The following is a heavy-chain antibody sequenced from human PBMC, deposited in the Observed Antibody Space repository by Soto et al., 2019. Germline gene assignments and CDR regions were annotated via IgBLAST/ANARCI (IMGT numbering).Heavy chain of an antibody. V-gene: IGHV2-5*02. Sequence: QITLKESGPTLVKPTQTLTLTCTFSGFSLSTSGVGVGWIRQPPGKALEWLALIYWDDDKRYSPSLRSRLTITKDTSKNQVVLTMTNMDPVDTATYYCADRLGCVSPRFGPVFDYWGQETLVTVSS. J-gene: IGHJ4*02. CDR1: GFSLSTSGVG. D-gene: IGHD3-10*01. CDR3: ADRLGCVSPRFGPVFDY. CDR2: IYWDDDK.